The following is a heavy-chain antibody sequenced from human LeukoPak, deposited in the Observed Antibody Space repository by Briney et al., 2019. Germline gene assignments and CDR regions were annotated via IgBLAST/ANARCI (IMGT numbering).Heavy chain of an antibody. Sequence: PGKSLRLSCAASGFTFSSYAMSWVRQAPGKGLEWVSAISGSGGSTYYADSVKGRFTISRDNSKNTLYLQMNSLRAEDTAVYYCAKGMTTVTTYLPYYYGMDVWGQGTTVTVSS. CDR1: GFTFSSYA. CDR3: AKGMTTVTTYLPYYYGMDV. CDR2: ISGSGGST. J-gene: IGHJ6*02. D-gene: IGHD4-17*01. V-gene: IGHV3-23*01.